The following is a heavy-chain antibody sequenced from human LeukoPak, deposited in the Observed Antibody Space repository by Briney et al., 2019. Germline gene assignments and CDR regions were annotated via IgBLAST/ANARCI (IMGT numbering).Heavy chain of an antibody. CDR2: VNNDGTGT. CDR1: GFTFGSYW. Sequence: GGSLRLSCAASGFTFGSYWMYWVRDGPEKGLGCMSRVNNDGTGTIYADSVKGRFTISRDNAKNTVFLQLNSLRTEDTAVYYCARGGAFHAFDIWGQGTMVTVSS. CDR3: ARGGAFHAFDI. J-gene: IGHJ3*02. V-gene: IGHV3-74*01.